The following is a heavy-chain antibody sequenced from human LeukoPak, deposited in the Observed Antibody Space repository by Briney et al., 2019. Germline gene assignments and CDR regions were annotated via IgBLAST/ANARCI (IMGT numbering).Heavy chain of an antibody. CDR1: GFTFSSYA. Sequence: PGGSLRLSCAASGFTFSSYAMHWVRQAPGKRLKWVAVISYDGSNKYYADSVKGRFTISRDNSKNTLYLQMNSLRAEDTAVYYCARGVRYCSSTSCYFRAFDIWGQGTMVTVSS. J-gene: IGHJ3*02. D-gene: IGHD2-2*01. CDR3: ARGVRYCSSTSCYFRAFDI. CDR2: ISYDGSNK. V-gene: IGHV3-30-3*01.